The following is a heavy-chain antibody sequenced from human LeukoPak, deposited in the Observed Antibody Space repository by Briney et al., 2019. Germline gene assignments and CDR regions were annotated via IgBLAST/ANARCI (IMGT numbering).Heavy chain of an antibody. V-gene: IGHV4-34*01. J-gene: IGHJ5*02. Sequence: SETLSLTCAVYGGSFSGYYWSWIRQPPGKGLEWIGEINHSGSTNYNPSLKSRVTISVDTSKNQFSLKLSSVTAADTAVYYCDIGHTSYSSSWGDWFDPWGQGTLVTVSS. CDR2: INHSGST. CDR1: GGSFSGYY. CDR3: DIGHTSYSSSWGDWFDP. D-gene: IGHD6-13*01.